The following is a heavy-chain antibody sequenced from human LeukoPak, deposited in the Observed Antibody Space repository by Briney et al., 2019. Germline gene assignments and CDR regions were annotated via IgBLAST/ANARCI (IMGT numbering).Heavy chain of an antibody. V-gene: IGHV1-46*01. CDR1: GYXFTIYY. CDR3: ARAGIFDY. D-gene: IGHD3-10*01. Sequence: ASVKVSCKASGYXFTIYYIHRVRQAPGQGLEWMGIINPSGGSTSYAQKFQGRVTMTRDTSTSTVYMELSSLRSEDTAVYYCARAGIFDYWGQGTLVTVSS. CDR2: INPSGGST. J-gene: IGHJ4*02.